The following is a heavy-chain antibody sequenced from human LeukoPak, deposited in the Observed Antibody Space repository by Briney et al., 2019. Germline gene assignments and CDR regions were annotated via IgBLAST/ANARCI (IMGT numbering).Heavy chain of an antibody. D-gene: IGHD6-13*01. CDR2: LNHSGST. CDR3: ARVFGRKQLDY. J-gene: IGHJ4*02. CDR1: GGSFSGYY. V-gene: IGHV4-34*01. Sequence: PSETLSLTCAVYGGSFSGYYWSWIRQPPGKGLEWIGELNHSGSTNYNPSLKSRVTISVDTSKNQFSLKLSSVTAADTAVYYCARVFGRKQLDYWGQGTLVTVSS.